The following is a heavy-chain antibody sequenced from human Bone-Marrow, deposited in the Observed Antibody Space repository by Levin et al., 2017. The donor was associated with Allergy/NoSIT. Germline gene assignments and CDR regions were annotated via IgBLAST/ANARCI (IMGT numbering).Heavy chain of an antibody. J-gene: IGHJ4*02. V-gene: IGHV5-51*01. CDR1: GGSFASYW. D-gene: IGHD3-16*01. CDR3: ARLDIMIDAYGFDY. CDR2: IFPGDSDT. Sequence: GESLKISCQASGGSFASYWVGWVRQKPGKGLELMGIIFPGDSDTQYRPSFQGHVTISADQSTAYLQWNSLQASDTAIYYCARLDIMIDAYGFDYWGQGTQVTVSS.